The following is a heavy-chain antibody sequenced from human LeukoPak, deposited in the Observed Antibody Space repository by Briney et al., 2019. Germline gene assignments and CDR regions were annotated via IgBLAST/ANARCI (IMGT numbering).Heavy chain of an antibody. V-gene: IGHV3-15*01. J-gene: IGHJ4*02. D-gene: IGHD2-15*01. CDR1: GFTFSNAW. Sequence: GGSLRLSCAASGFTFSNAWMSWVRQAPGKGLEWVGRIKSKTDGGTTDYVAPVKGRFTISRDDSKNTLYLQMNSLKTEDTAVYYCTTLLGYCSGGSCSGLDYWGQGTLVTASS. CDR2: IKSKTDGGTT. CDR3: TTLLGYCSGGSCSGLDY.